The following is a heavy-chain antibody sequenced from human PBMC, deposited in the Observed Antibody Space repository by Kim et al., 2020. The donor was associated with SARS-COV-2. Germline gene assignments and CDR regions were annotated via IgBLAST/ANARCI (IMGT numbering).Heavy chain of an antibody. V-gene: IGHV1-3*01. J-gene: IGHJ6*02. CDR3: ARSEINRSGQYYYYYGMDV. CDR2: INAGNGNT. D-gene: IGHD3-3*01. Sequence: ASVKVSCKASGYTFTSYAMHWVRQAPGQRLEWMGWINAGNGNTKYSQKFQGRVTITRDTSASTAYMELSSLRSEDTAVYYCARSEINRSGQYYYYYGMDVWGQGTTVTVSS. CDR1: GYTFTSYA.